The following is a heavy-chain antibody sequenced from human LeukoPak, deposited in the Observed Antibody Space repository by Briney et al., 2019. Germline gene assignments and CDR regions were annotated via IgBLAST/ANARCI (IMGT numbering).Heavy chain of an antibody. Sequence: PGGSLRLSCAASGFTFSSYAMSWIRQPPGKGLEWIGYIYYSGSTNYNPSLKSRVTISVDTSKNQFSLKLSSVTAADTAVYYCARGFYYDSSGYHPFDYWGQGTLVTVSS. CDR1: GFTFSSYA. V-gene: IGHV4-59*01. J-gene: IGHJ4*02. D-gene: IGHD3-22*01. CDR2: IYYSGST. CDR3: ARGFYYDSSGYHPFDY.